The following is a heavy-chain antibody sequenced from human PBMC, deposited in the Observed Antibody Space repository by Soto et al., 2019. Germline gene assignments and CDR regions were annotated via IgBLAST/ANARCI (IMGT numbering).Heavy chain of an antibody. D-gene: IGHD2-8*01. Sequence: QVQLVESGGGVVQPGRSLRLSCAASGFTFSSYGMHWVRQAPGKGLEWVAVISYDGSNKYYADSVKGRFTISRDNSKNTLYLQMNSLRAEDTAVYYCAKSGHSILTNAFDIWGQGTMVTVSS. CDR2: ISYDGSNK. J-gene: IGHJ3*02. CDR1: GFTFSSYG. V-gene: IGHV3-30*18. CDR3: AKSGHSILTNAFDI.